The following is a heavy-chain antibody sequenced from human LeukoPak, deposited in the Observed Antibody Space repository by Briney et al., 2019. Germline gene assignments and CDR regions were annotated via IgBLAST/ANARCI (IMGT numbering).Heavy chain of an antibody. V-gene: IGHV3-23*01. Sequence: GGSLRLSCAASGFTFSSYAMSWVRQAPGKGLEWVSAISGSGGSTYYADSVKGRFTISRDNSKNTVYLQMNSLTSDDTAVYYCAIGGTATPDYWGQGTLVTVSS. J-gene: IGHJ4*02. CDR1: GFTFSSYA. CDR2: ISGSGGST. D-gene: IGHD4-17*01. CDR3: AIGGTATPDY.